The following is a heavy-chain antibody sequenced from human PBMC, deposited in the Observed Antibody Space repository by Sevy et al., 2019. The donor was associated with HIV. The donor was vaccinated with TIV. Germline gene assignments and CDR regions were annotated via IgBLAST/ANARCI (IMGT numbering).Heavy chain of an antibody. CDR3: ARLPPSRESSLRNWFDP. CDR2: IYPGDSKT. V-gene: IGHV5-51*01. CDR1: GYSFSSYW. Sequence: GESLKISCKGSGYSFSSYWIAWVRQMPGKGLDWMGIIYPGDSKTRHSPSFEGQVTISADKSISTAYLRWSSLKASDTAMYYCARLPPSRESSLRNWFDPWGQGTLVTVSS. J-gene: IGHJ5*02.